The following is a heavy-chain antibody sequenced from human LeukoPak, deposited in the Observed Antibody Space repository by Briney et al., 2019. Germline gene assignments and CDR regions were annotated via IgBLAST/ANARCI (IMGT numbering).Heavy chain of an antibody. D-gene: IGHD6-13*01. J-gene: IGHJ4*02. Sequence: PGGSLRLSCAASEFTFSTYWMTWVRQAPGKGLEWVANINQDGSETYYVDSVKGRFTISRGNAKNSLYLQMNSLRAEDTAVYYCARDIAAPGSYWGQGTLVTVSS. CDR1: EFTFSTYW. CDR2: INQDGSET. CDR3: ARDIAAPGSY. V-gene: IGHV3-7*01.